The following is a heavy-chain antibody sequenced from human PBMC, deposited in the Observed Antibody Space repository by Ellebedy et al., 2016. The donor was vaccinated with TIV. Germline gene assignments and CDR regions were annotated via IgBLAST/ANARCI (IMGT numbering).Heavy chain of an antibody. D-gene: IGHD5-18*01. V-gene: IGHV3-23*01. J-gene: IGHJ4*02. CDR3: AKDRTSGDGYWVFDN. CDR2: ISNTGSRT. CDR1: GFTFSSYA. Sequence: GESLKISCAASGFTFSSYAMSWVRQAPGKGLEWVSTISNTGSRTYYADSVKGRFTISRDNSKRTVDLQMNGLRAEDTAIYFCAKDRTSGDGYWVFDNWGQGTLVSVSS.